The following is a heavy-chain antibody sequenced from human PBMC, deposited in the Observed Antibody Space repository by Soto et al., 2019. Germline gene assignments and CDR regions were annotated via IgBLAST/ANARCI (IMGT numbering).Heavy chain of an antibody. CDR3: ARILVTTRWFDP. Sequence: SETLSLTCTVSGGSISSGDYYWSWIRQPPGKGLEWIGYIYYSGSTYYNPSLKSRVTISVDTSKNQFSLKLSSVTAADTAVYYCARILVTTRWFDPWGQGTLVTVSS. J-gene: IGHJ5*02. V-gene: IGHV4-30-4*01. D-gene: IGHD4-4*01. CDR2: IYYSGST. CDR1: GGSISSGDYY.